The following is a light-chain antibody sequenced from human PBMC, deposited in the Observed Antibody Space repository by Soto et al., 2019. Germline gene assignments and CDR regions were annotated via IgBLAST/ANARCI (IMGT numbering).Light chain of an antibody. V-gene: IGLV2-11*01. CDR3: CSYAGSYTLV. CDR2: DVN. Sequence: QSALTQPRSVSGSPGQSVTISCTGSSNDVGGYNYVSWYQQHPGKAPKLMIYDVNKWPSGVPHRFSGSKSGNTASLTISGLQAEDEADYYCCSYAGSYTLVFGGGTKLTVL. CDR1: SNDVGGYNY. J-gene: IGLJ2*01.